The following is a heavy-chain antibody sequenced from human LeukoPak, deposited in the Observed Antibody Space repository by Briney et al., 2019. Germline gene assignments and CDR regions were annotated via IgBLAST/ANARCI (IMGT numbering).Heavy chain of an antibody. V-gene: IGHV4-34*01. CDR1: GGSFSGYY. CDR2: INHSGST. CDR3: ARVRYSGAFDI. D-gene: IGHD1-26*01. J-gene: IGHJ3*02. Sequence: SETLSLTCAVYGGSFSGYYWSWIRQPPGKGLEWIGEINHSGSTNYNPSLKSRVTISVDTSKNQFSLKLSSVTAADTAVYYCARVRYSGAFDIWGQETMVTVSS.